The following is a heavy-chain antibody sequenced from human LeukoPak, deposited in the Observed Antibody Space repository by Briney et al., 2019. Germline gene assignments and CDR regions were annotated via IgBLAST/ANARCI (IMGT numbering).Heavy chain of an antibody. CDR3: ARVWRERGYSYGYYYYMDV. CDR1: GYTFTSYG. D-gene: IGHD5-18*01. V-gene: IGHV1-18*01. CDR2: TSAYNGNT. Sequence: GASVKVSCKTSGYTFTSYGISWVRQAPGQGLEWMGWTSAYNGNTNYAQKLQGRVTMTTDTYTSRAYMELRSLRSDDTAVYYCARVWRERGYSYGYYYYMDVGGKGTTVTVSS. J-gene: IGHJ6*03.